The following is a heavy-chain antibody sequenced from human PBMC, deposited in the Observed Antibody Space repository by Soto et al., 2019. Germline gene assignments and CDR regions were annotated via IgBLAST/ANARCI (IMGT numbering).Heavy chain of an antibody. CDR2: ISDNGGNT. CDR1: GFTFRSYA. CDR3: AKDFSYDSSGVLDY. Sequence: VQLLESGGALVQPGGSLRLSCEASGFTFRSYAMSWVRQAPGKGLEWVSAISDNGGNTYYPDSVRGRFTISRDNSKNTLFLQMNSVRAEYTAVYYCAKDFSYDSSGVLDYWGQGTLVTVSS. V-gene: IGHV3-23*01. J-gene: IGHJ4*02. D-gene: IGHD3-22*01.